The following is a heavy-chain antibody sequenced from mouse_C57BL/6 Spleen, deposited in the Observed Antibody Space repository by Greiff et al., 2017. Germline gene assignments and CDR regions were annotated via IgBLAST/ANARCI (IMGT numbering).Heavy chain of an antibody. V-gene: IGHV14-4*01. J-gene: IGHJ3*01. CDR1: GFNIKDDY. D-gene: IGHD2-1*01. CDR3: TYGNYGGLAY. CDR2: IDPENGDT. Sequence: EVQLQQSGAELVRPGASVKLSCTASGFNIKDDYMHWVKQRPEQGLEWIGWIDPENGDTEYASKFQGKATITADTSSNTAYLQLSSLTSEDTAVYYCTYGNYGGLAYWGQGTLVTVSA.